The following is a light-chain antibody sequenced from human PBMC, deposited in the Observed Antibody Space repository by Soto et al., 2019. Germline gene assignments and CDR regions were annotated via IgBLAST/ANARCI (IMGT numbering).Light chain of an antibody. V-gene: IGKV1-27*01. CDR3: ALYNSAPPP. J-gene: IGKJ4*01. CDR1: QGISNY. Sequence: IERKQVASGLCAALGGRGTITCQASQGISNYLAWYQQKPGKVPKLLIYAASTLQSGVPSRFSGSGSGTDFTLTISSLQPEAGATYYCALYNSAPPPFAGGTKVDIK. CDR2: AAS.